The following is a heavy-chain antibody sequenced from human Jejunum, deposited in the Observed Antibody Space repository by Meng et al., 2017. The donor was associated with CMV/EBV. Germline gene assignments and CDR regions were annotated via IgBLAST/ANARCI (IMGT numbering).Heavy chain of an antibody. V-gene: IGHV1-69*05. Sequence: TYVINWVRHAPGQGLEWMGGIVPMYTIITGAQNFQGRVTITTDGPQTTVYMELSSLRSEDTAVYYCATKQRYCSGDNCYYYGMDVWGQGTTVTVSS. CDR1: TYV. D-gene: IGHD2-15*01. CDR3: ATKQRYCSGDNCYYYGMDV. J-gene: IGHJ6*02. CDR2: IVPMYTII.